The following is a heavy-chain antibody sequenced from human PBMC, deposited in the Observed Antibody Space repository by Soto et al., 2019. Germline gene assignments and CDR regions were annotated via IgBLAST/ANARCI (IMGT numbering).Heavy chain of an antibody. CDR2: IYYSGST. CDR3: ARVRGDYADYDAFDI. D-gene: IGHD4-17*01. V-gene: IGHV4-59*01. CDR1: GSSISRYY. J-gene: IGHJ3*02. Sequence: SETLSLTCTVSGSSISRYYRSWIRQPPGKGLEWIGYIYYSGSTNYNPSLKSRVTISVDTSKNQFTLKLSSVTAADTAVYYCARVRGDYADYDAFDIWGQGTMVTVSS.